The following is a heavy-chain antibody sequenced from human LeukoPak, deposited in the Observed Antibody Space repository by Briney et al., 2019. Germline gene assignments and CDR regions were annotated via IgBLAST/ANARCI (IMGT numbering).Heavy chain of an antibody. CDR3: ARASQVAVVVPAAIDGMDV. D-gene: IGHD2-2*01. J-gene: IGHJ6*02. CDR1: GYTFTSYG. V-gene: IGHV1-18*01. Sequence: ASGKVSCKASGYTFTSYGISWVRQAPGQGLEWMGWISAYNGNTNYAQKLQGRVTMTTDTSTSTAYMELRSLRSDDTAVYYCARASQVAVVVPAAIDGMDVWGQGTTVTVSS. CDR2: ISAYNGNT.